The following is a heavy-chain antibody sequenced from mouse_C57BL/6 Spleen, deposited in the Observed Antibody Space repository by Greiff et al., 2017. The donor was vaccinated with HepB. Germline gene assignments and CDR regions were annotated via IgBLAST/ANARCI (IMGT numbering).Heavy chain of an antibody. CDR1: GFTFSDYY. CDR2: ISNGGGST. Sequence: EVKLMESGGGLVQPGGSLKLSCAASGFTFSDYYMYWVRQTPEKRLEWVAYISNGGGSTYYPDTVKGRFTISRDNAKNTLYLQMSRLKSEDTAMYYCARPGCYDGYWYFDDWGTGTTVTVSS. CDR3: ARPGCYDGYWYFDD. J-gene: IGHJ1*03. D-gene: IGHD2-3*01. V-gene: IGHV5-12*01.